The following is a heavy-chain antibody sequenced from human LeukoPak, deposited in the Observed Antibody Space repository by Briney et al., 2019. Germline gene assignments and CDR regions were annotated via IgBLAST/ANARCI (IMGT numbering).Heavy chain of an antibody. CDR2: ISGLSGTI. V-gene: IGHV3-48*01. Sequence: RESLRLSCVASGFTFNNYAMSWVRHAPGKGLEWVLYISGLSGTIHYADSVKGRFTISRDNAKSSLYLQMNSLTAEDTAVYYCARVGARLGAFDIWGQGTMVTVSS. CDR3: ARVGARLGAFDI. J-gene: IGHJ3*02. CDR1: GFTFNNYA. D-gene: IGHD6-25*01.